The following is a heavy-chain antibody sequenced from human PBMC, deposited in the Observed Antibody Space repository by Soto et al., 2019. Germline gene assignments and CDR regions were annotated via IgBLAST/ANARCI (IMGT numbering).Heavy chain of an antibody. D-gene: IGHD5-18*01. CDR1: GFTFSSYD. CDR2: ISYDESNK. CDR3: AREPEYSPLRWGYSMVV. Sequence: QVQLVESGGGVVQPGRSLRLSCADSGFTFSSYDMHWVRQAPGKGLEWVAVISYDESNKYYEDSVKGQFTISRDNSKNTLYLPKNSLRADDTAVYYCAREPEYSPLRWGYSMVVWGQGTTVTVSS. J-gene: IGHJ6*02. V-gene: IGHV3-30-3*01.